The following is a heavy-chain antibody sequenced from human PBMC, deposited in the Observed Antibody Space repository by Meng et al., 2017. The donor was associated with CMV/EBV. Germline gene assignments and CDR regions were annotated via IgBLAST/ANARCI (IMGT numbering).Heavy chain of an antibody. CDR3: ARLPGTGSGDKDV. Sequence: GESLKISCAASGFTFSSYSMNWVRQALGKGLEWVSSISSSSSYIYYADSVKGRFTISRDNAKNSLYLQMNSLRAEDTAVYYCARLPGTGSGDKDVWGQGTTVTVSS. CDR1: GFTFSSYS. V-gene: IGHV3-21*01. D-gene: IGHD3-10*01. CDR2: ISSSSSYI. J-gene: IGHJ6*02.